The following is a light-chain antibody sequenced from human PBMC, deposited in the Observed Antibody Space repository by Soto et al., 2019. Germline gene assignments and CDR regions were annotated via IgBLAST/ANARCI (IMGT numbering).Light chain of an antibody. CDR3: LSFDSSLSVV. J-gene: IGLJ2*01. V-gene: IGLV1-40*01. CDR2: ANT. Sequence: QSVLTQPPSVSGAPGQRVTISCTGSSSNIGAGYDVHWYQQLPGRAPQLLIYANTNRPSGVPDRFSGSKSGTSASLAITGLQAEDEADYYCLSFDSSLSVVFGGGTKLTVL. CDR1: SSNIGAGYD.